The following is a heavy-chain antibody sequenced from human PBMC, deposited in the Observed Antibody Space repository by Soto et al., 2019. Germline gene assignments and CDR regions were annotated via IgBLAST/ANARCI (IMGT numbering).Heavy chain of an antibody. Sequence: QVQLVQSGAEVKKPGSSVKVSCKASGGTFSSYAISWVRQAPGQGLEWMGGIIPIFGTANYAQKFQGRVTITADESTSTAYMELSSLRSEDTAVYYCAREIEGYCSGGSCYAQYREYYYYGMDVWGQGTTVTVSS. V-gene: IGHV1-69*01. CDR1: GGTFSSYA. D-gene: IGHD2-15*01. J-gene: IGHJ6*02. CDR2: IIPIFGTA. CDR3: AREIEGYCSGGSCYAQYREYYYYGMDV.